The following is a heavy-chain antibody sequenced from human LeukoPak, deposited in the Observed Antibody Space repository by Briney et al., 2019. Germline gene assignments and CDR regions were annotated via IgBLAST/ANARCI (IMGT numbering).Heavy chain of an antibody. Sequence: SETLSLTCSVSGGSISGYYWSWVRQPPGKGLEWIGYIYTSGSTNYNPSLKSRVTISVDTSKNQFSLKLSSVTAADTAVYYCATTTTIASWFDHWGQGTLVTVSS. J-gene: IGHJ5*02. V-gene: IGHV4-4*09. CDR2: IYTSGST. CDR3: ATTTTIASWFDH. D-gene: IGHD2-21*01. CDR1: GGSISGYY.